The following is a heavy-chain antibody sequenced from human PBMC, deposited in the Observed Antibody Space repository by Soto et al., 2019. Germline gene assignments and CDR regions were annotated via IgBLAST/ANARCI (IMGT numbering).Heavy chain of an antibody. CDR3: ARLSSGWEGIDYYYYYGMDV. Sequence: QVQLQESGPGLVKPSGTLSLTCAVSGGSISSSNWWSWVRQPPGKGLEWIGENYHSGSTNYNPSLKSRVTISVDKSKNQFSLKLSSVTAADTAVYYCARLSSGWEGIDYYYYYGMDVWGQGTTVTVSS. J-gene: IGHJ6*02. V-gene: IGHV4-4*02. CDR2: NYHSGST. CDR1: GGSISSSNW. D-gene: IGHD6-19*01.